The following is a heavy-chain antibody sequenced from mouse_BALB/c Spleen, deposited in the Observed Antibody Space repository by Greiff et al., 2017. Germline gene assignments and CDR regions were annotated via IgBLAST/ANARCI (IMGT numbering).Heavy chain of an antibody. CDR1: GFSLTSYG. J-gene: IGHJ4*01. Sequence: VQLHQSGPGLVQPSQSLSITCTVSGFSLTSYGVHWVRQSPGKGLEWLGVIWSGGSTDYNAAVIYRLSISKDNSKSQVFFKMNSLQSNDTAIYYCAIYYGSIFYYARDYWGQGTSVTVSS. D-gene: IGHD1-1*01. CDR2: IWSGGST. V-gene: IGHV2-2*03. CDR3: AIYYGSIFYYARDY.